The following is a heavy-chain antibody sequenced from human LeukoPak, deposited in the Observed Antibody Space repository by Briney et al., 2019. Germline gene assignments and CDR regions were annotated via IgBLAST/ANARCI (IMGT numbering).Heavy chain of an antibody. CDR2: ISRTSEYI. D-gene: IGHD3-16*01. Sequence: GRTLRLSRASSGFSLSIYFMKWVPEAPARGLEWVSSISRTSEYIHYADSVRGRFAISRDNAKNSVYLQMNSLRAEDTAVYFCGGGGDFDYWGQGILVTVSA. J-gene: IGHJ4*02. CDR1: GFSLSIYF. V-gene: IGHV3-21*01. CDR3: GGGGDFDY.